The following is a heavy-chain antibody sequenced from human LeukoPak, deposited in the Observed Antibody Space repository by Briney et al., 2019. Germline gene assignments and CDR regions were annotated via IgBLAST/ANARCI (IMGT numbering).Heavy chain of an antibody. V-gene: IGHV3-7*01. J-gene: IGHJ4*02. CDR3: ASHGDYLPDYFDY. CDR2: IKQDGSEK. D-gene: IGHD4-17*01. Sequence: PGGSLRLSCAASGFTFSSYWMSWVRQAPGKGLEWVANIKQDGSEKYYVDSVKGRFTISRDNAKNSLYLQMNSLRAEDTAVYYCASHGDYLPDYFDYWDQGTLVTVSS. CDR1: GFTFSSYW.